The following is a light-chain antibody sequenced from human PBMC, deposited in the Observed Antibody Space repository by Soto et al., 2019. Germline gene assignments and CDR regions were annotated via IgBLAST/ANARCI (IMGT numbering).Light chain of an antibody. V-gene: IGLV1-40*01. CDR3: QSYDSSLSDVV. Sequence: QSVLTQPPSVSVAPGKRVTISCTWSSPNIGAGYDVHWYKQLPGTAPKLLIYGNSNRPSGVPDRFSGSKSGTSASLAITGLQAEDEADYYCQSYDSSLSDVVFGGGTKVTVL. CDR1: SPNIGAGYD. CDR2: GNS. J-gene: IGLJ2*01.